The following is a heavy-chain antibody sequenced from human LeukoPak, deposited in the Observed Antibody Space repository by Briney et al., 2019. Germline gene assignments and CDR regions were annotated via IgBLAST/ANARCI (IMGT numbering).Heavy chain of an antibody. Sequence: PSETLSLTCTVSGGSLSSYYWSWIRQPPGKGLEWIGYIYYSGSTSYNPSLKSRVTISVDTSKDQFSLRLSSVTAADTAVYYCARHGTPTGGIDYWGQGTLVTVSS. CDR3: ARHGTPTGGIDY. CDR1: GGSLSSYY. V-gene: IGHV4-59*08. D-gene: IGHD4-17*01. J-gene: IGHJ4*02. CDR2: IYYSGST.